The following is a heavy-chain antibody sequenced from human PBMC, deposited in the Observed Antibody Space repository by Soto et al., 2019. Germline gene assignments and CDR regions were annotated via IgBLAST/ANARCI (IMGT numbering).Heavy chain of an antibody. CDR1: GGSIRSYY. CDR2: IAYSGST. J-gene: IGHJ4*02. V-gene: IGHV4-59*08. CDR3: ARRYGGTFDY. D-gene: IGHD2-15*01. Sequence: QVQLQESGPGLVKPSETLSLTCTVSGGSIRSYYWSWIRQPPGKGLEWIGDIAYSGSTNDNPSLTSLVTISVDTSKNQFSLKLSSVTAADTAVYYCARRYGGTFDYWGQGTLVTVSS.